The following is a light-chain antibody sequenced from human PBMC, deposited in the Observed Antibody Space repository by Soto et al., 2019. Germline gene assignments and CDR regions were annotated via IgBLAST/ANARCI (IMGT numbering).Light chain of an antibody. V-gene: IGKV3-20*01. CDR1: QRLXSSY. CDR3: QQFGSSTWP. CDR2: GAS. J-gene: IGKJ1*01. Sequence: VLKQSLGTVSLLPGERATLSCRASQRLXSSYLAGYEQKPGQAPSLPXDGASNRATGIPDRLSGSGSGTDFTLTISRMEPEDCAVYHFQQFGSSTWPSGQLTMVDIK.